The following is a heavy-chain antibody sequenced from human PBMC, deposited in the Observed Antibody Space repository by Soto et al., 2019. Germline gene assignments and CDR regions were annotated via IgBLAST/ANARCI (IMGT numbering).Heavy chain of an antibody. J-gene: IGHJ5*02. CDR1: GFTVSNTY. CDR2: IYTAGGT. D-gene: IGHD2-2*01. V-gene: IGHV3-53*02. CDR3: ARALPVAKGGFDP. Sequence: EVQLVETGGGLIQPGGSLRLSCAASGFTVSNTYMTWARQPPGKGLECVSVIYTAGGTNYADSVKGRFIISRDNSKNTLYLQMNSLRAEDTAVYYCARALPVAKGGFDPWGQGTLVTVSS.